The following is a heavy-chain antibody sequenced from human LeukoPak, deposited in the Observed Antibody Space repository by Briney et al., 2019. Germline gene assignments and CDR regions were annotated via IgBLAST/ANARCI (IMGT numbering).Heavy chain of an antibody. Sequence: SETLSLTCTVSGGSISSSSYYWGWLRQPPGKGLEWIGSIYYSGSTYYNPSLKSRVTISVDTSKNQFPLKLSSVTAADTAVYYCARRNYYDSSGYFDYWGQGTLVTVSS. CDR3: ARRNYYDSSGYFDY. D-gene: IGHD3-22*01. V-gene: IGHV4-39*01. J-gene: IGHJ4*02. CDR1: GGSISSSSYY. CDR2: IYYSGST.